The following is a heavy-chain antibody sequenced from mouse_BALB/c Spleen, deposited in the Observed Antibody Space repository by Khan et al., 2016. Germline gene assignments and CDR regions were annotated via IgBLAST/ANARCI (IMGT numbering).Heavy chain of an antibody. J-gene: IGHJ3*01. D-gene: IGHD2-4*01. Sequence: QIQLVQSGPELKKPGETVKISCKASGYSFTNYGMNWVKQAPGKGLKWMGWIDTNTGEPTYAEDFKGRFAFSLETSAITAYLQINNLKNDDTATYFCARCGYDYAWFAYWGQGTLVTVSA. CDR3: ARCGYDYAWFAY. V-gene: IGHV9-3*02. CDR1: GYSFTNYG. CDR2: IDTNTGEP.